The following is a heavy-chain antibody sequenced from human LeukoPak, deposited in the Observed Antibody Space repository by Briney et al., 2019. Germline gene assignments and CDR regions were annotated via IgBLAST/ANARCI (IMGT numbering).Heavy chain of an antibody. V-gene: IGHV4-31*03. D-gene: IGHD3-22*01. CDR3: ARVTRLYYYDSSGYVDY. J-gene: IGHJ4*02. Sequence: PSQTLSLTCTVSGGSIGSGGYYWSWIRQHPGKGLEWIGYIYYSGSTYYNPSLKSRVTISVDTSKNQFSLKLSSVTAADTAVYYCARVTRLYYYDSSGYVDYWGQGTLVTVSS. CDR1: GGSIGSGGYY. CDR2: IYYSGST.